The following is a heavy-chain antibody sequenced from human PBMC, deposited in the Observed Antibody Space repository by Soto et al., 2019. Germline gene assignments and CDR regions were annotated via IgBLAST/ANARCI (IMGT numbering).Heavy chain of an antibody. CDR1: RFTFIDYY. CDR3: AREGGDSPFDY. D-gene: IGHD3-10*01. V-gene: IGHV3-11*01. Sequence: GVSLRLSWSASRFTFIDYYISWIRQAPGKGLECVSYISSSGSTIYYADYVKGRFTISRDNAKNSLYLQMNSLSAQDTAVYYCAREGGDSPFDYWGQGNLVTVSS. J-gene: IGHJ4*02. CDR2: ISSSGSTI.